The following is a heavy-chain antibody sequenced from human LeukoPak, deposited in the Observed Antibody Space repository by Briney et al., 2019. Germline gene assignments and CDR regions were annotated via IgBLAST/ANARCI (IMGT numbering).Heavy chain of an antibody. J-gene: IGHJ4*02. CDR1: GYTFTGYY. D-gene: IGHD6-19*01. CDR2: INPNSGGT. Sequence: ASVKVSCKASGYTFTGYYMHWVRQAPGQGLEWMGWINPNSGGTNYAQKFQGRVTMTRDTSISTAYMELSRPRSDDTAVYYCARPSYSSGWYVDYWGQGTLVTVSS. CDR3: ARPSYSSGWYVDY. V-gene: IGHV1-2*02.